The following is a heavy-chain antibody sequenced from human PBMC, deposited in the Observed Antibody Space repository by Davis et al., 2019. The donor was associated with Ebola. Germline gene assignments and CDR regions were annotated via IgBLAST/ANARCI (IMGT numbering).Heavy chain of an antibody. J-gene: IGHJ5*02. CDR3: ARGLVATSAGRWYDP. CDR1: GYTFTGYY. D-gene: IGHD5-12*01. CDR2: INPNSGGT. V-gene: IGHV1-2*02. Sequence: ASVKVSCKASGYTFTGYYMHWVRQAPGQGLEWMGWINPNSGGTNYAPRFQGRVSMTTDTSTTTAYMELRSLTSDDTATYYCARGLVATSAGRWYDPWGQGTPVIVSS.